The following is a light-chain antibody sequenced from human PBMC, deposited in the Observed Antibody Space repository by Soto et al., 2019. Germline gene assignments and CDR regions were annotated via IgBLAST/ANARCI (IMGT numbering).Light chain of an antibody. V-gene: IGKV1-5*03. CDR3: QQYGSSSPWT. CDR2: KAS. Sequence: DIQMTQSPSTLSASVGDRVTITCRASQSISSWLAWYQQKPGRALKLLIYKASSLETGVPSRFSGSGSGTEFTLIISSLQPDDFASYYCQQYGSSSPWTFGQGTKVEIK. CDR1: QSISSW. J-gene: IGKJ1*01.